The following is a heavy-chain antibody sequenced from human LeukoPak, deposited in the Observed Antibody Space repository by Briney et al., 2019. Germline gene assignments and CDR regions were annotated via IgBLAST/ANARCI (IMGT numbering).Heavy chain of an antibody. Sequence: GGSLRLSCAASGFTVSSNYMSWVRQAPGKGLEWVSVIYSGGSTYYADSVKGRFTISRDNSKNTLYLRMNSLRAEDTAVYYCARGSDYGDPHTWGQGTLVTVSS. CDR2: IYSGGST. D-gene: IGHD4-17*01. CDR3: ARGSDYGDPHT. CDR1: GFTVSSNY. J-gene: IGHJ5*02. V-gene: IGHV3-53*01.